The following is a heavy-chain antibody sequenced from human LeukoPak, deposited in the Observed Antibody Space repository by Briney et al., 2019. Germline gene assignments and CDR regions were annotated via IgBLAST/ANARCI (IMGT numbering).Heavy chain of an antibody. D-gene: IGHD3-10*01. J-gene: IGHJ4*02. V-gene: IGHV3-21*04. CDR2: ISSRSSYI. CDR1: GFTFSSYS. CDR3: AKGLSGTYSPLFDY. Sequence: NPGGSLRLSCAASGFTFSSYSMNWVRQAPGKGLEWVSSISSRSSYIYYADSVKGRFTISRDNAENSLYLQMNSLRAEDTAVYYCAKGLSGTYSPLFDYWGQGTLVTVSS.